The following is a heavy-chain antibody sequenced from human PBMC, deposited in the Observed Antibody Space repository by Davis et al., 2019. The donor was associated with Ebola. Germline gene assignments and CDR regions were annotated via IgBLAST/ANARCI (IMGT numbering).Heavy chain of an antibody. CDR3: ARSSIAARPGYYYGMDV. J-gene: IGHJ6*02. D-gene: IGHD6-6*01. V-gene: IGHV3-21*01. CDR1: GFNFRSYG. Sequence: PGGSLRLSCAASGFNFRSYGMHWVRQAPGKGLEWVSSISSSSSYIYYADSVKGRFTISRDNAKNSLYLQMNSLRAEDTAVYYCARSSIAARPGYYYGMDVWGQGTTVTVSS. CDR2: ISSSSSYI.